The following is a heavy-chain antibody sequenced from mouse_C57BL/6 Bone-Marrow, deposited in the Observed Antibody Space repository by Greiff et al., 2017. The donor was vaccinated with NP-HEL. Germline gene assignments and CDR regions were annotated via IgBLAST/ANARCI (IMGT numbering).Heavy chain of an antibody. CDR3: TRPRLLRRFAY. J-gene: IGHJ3*01. CDR2: IRNKANNHAT. Sequence: EVMLVESGGGLVQPGGSMKLSCAASGFTFSDAWMDWVRQSPEKGLEWVAEIRNKANNHATNYAESVKGRFTISRDDSKSSVYLQMNSLRAEDTGIYYCTRPRLLRRFAYWGQGTLVTVSA. V-gene: IGHV6-6*01. D-gene: IGHD2-3*01. CDR1: GFTFSDAW.